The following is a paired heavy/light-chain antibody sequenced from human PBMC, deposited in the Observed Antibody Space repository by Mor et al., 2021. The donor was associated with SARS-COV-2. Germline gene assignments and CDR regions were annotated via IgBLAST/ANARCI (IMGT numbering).Heavy chain of an antibody. Sequence: DVQLLESGGGLVQPGGSLRLSCAASGFTFSTNAMSWVRQAPGKGLEWVSAISNSGGSTYYADSVKGRFTISRDISKNTLYLQMNSLRVEDTAAYYCSKVTWDSSGWSSTNVWGQGTTVTVSS. CDR3: SKVTWDSSGWSSTNV. J-gene: IGHJ6*02. D-gene: IGHD6-19*01. V-gene: IGHV3-23*01. CDR2: ISNSGGST. CDR1: GFTFSTNA.
Light chain of an antibody. CDR2: KAS. V-gene: IGKV1-5*03. Sequence: DIQMTQSPSTLSASVGDRVTITCRASQSISSWLAWYQQKPGKAPKLLICKASSLESGVPSRFSGSGSGTEFTLTISSLQPDDFATYYCQQYNSYPWTFGQGTKVEIK. CDR3: QQYNSYPWT. CDR1: QSISSW. J-gene: IGKJ1*01.